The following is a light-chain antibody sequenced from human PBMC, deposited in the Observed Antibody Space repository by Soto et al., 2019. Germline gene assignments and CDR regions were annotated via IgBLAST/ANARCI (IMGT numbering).Light chain of an antibody. J-gene: IGLJ2*01. V-gene: IGLV1-47*01. CDR2: GKN. CDR1: SSNIGSNY. Sequence: QAVVTQPPSASGTPGQRVTISCSGSSSNIGSNYVYWYQHLPGTAPKLLIYGKNKRPSGVPDRFSGSKSGTSASLAISDLRSEDEANYYCTTWDDSLSGRVFGGGTKLTVL. CDR3: TTWDDSLSGRV.